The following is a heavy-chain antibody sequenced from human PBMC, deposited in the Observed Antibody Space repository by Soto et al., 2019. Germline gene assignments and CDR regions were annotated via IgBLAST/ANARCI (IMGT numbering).Heavy chain of an antibody. Sequence: ASEALALHCAVSGGSITTVGYSWSWIRQPPGKGLEWIGYIFHSGISYSNPSLKGRVTMSVDGSKNRFSLRLSSVTAADTAVYYCARRISARTYYFDYWGQGTLVTVSS. CDR3: ARRISARTYYFDY. V-gene: IGHV4-30-2*01. J-gene: IGHJ4*02. CDR2: IFHSGIS. CDR1: GGSITTVGYS. D-gene: IGHD6-6*01.